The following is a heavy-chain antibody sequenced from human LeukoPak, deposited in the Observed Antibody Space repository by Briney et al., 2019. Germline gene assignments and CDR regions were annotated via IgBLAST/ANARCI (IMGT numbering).Heavy chain of an antibody. CDR2: IYYSGST. CDR3: ARDQWDYGHFDY. Sequence: MPSETLSLTCTVSGGSISSGGHYWSRIRQHPGKGLEWIGYIYYSGSTYYNPSLKSRVTISVDTSKNQFSLKLSSVTAADTAVYYCARDQWDYGHFDYWGQGSLVTVSS. CDR1: GGSISSGGHY. V-gene: IGHV4-31*03. D-gene: IGHD1-26*01. J-gene: IGHJ4*02.